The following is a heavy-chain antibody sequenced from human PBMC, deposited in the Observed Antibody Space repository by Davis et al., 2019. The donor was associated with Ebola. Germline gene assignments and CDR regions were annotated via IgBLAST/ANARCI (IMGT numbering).Heavy chain of an antibody. Sequence: PSETLSLTCSLSGGSVVSSYWSWIRQPPGKGPEWIGYIHYSDNPEYNPSLGTRVSISVDTSRNQFSLNLTSVTAADTAIYYCTLGAGWLTDYWGQGALVTVSS. J-gene: IGHJ4*02. CDR2: IHYSDNP. CDR3: TLGAGWLTDY. V-gene: IGHV4-59*02. CDR1: GGSVVSSY. D-gene: IGHD6-19*01.